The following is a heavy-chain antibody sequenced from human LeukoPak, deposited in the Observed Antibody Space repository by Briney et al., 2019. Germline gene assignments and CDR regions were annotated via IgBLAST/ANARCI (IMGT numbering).Heavy chain of an antibody. Sequence: GGSLRLSCAASGFTFSSYEMNWVRQAPGKGLEWVSYISSSGSTIYYADSVKGRFTISRDNAKNSLYLQMNSLRAEDTAVYYCARWGSFAPFYWGQGTLVTVSS. D-gene: IGHD6-13*01. J-gene: IGHJ4*02. CDR1: GFTFSSYE. CDR2: ISSSGSTI. CDR3: ARWGSFAPFY. V-gene: IGHV3-48*03.